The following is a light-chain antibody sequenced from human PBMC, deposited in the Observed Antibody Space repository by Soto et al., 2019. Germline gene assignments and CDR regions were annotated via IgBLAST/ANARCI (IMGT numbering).Light chain of an antibody. CDR3: QQRSNWPPIT. CDR2: DAS. CDR1: QRISTW. J-gene: IGKJ5*01. V-gene: IGKV1-5*01. Sequence: DIQMTQSPSTLSASVGDGVTITCRASQRISTWLAWYQQKPGKAPKLLISDASSLESGVPSRFSGSGSGTDFTLTISSLEPEDFAVYYCQQRSNWPPITFGQGTRLEIK.